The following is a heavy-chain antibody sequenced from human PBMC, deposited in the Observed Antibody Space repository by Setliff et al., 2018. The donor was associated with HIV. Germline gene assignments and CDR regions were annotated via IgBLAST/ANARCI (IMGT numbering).Heavy chain of an antibody. V-gene: IGHV1-46*01. CDR2: INPSGGST. J-gene: IGHJ6*03. Sequence: ASVKVSCKASGYTFSRYAMHWVRQAPGQGLEWMGIINPSGGSTNYAQKFQGRVTMTRDTSTSTVYMELSSLRSEDTAVYYCARAGRSGSYNHYYYYYMDVWGKGTTVTVSS. CDR1: GYTFSRYA. D-gene: IGHD1-26*01. CDR3: ARAGRSGSYNHYYYYYMDV.